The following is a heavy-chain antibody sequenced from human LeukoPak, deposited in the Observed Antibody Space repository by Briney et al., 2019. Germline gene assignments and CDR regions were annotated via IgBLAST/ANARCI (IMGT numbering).Heavy chain of an antibody. V-gene: IGHV1-69*05. CDR3: ARDRQAEGDFDY. Sequence: SVKVSCKASGGTFSSYAISWVRQAPGQGLEWMGRIIPIFGTANYARKFQGRVTITTDESTSTAYMELSSLRSEDTAVYYCARDRQAEGDFDYWGQGTLVTVSS. D-gene: IGHD3-16*01. CDR2: IIPIFGTA. CDR1: GGTFSSYA. J-gene: IGHJ4*02.